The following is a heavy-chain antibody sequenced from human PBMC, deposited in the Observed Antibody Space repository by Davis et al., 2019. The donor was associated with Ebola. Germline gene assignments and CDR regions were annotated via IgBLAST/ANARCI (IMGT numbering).Heavy chain of an antibody. J-gene: IGHJ6*03. V-gene: IGHV1-18*04. Sequence: ASVKVSCKASGYTFTGYYMHWVRQAPGQGLEWMGWISAYNGNTNYAQKLQGRVTMATDTSTSTAYMELRSLRSDDTAVYYCARDPVVLRYFDWLLSPAGHYYYYYYMDVWGKGTTVTVSS. D-gene: IGHD3-9*01. CDR1: GYTFTGYY. CDR3: ARDPVVLRYFDWLLSPAGHYYYYYYMDV. CDR2: ISAYNGNT.